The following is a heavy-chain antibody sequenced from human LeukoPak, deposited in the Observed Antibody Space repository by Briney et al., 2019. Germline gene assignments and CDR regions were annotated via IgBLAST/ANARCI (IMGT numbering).Heavy chain of an antibody. CDR2: IIPVLGAA. D-gene: IGHD1-26*01. V-gene: IGHV1-69*01. J-gene: IGHJ4*02. CDR1: GGTFSNNA. Sequence: GPSVKVSCKASGGTFSNNALSWVRQAPGQGLEWMGGIIPVLGAANYAQKFQGRVTITADESTSTAYMELSGLRSEDTTMYYCASSVGATSWADWGQGTLVTVSS. CDR3: ASSVGATSWAD.